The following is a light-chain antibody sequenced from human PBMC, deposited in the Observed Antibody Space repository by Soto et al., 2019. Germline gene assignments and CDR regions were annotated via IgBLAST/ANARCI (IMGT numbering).Light chain of an antibody. V-gene: IGLV1-47*01. CDR3: ATWDDSLGGPV. Sequence: QLVLTQTPSVSGTPGQRVNISCSGSSSNIGRNYVYWYHQFPGTAPKLLIYRDNERPSGVPDRFSGSKSGTSASLAISGLRSGYEADYHCATWDDSLGGPVFGGGTKLTVL. CDR2: RDN. J-gene: IGLJ2*01. CDR1: SSNIGRNY.